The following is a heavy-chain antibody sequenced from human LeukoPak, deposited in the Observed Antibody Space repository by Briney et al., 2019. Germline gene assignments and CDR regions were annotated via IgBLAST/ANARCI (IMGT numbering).Heavy chain of an antibody. CDR3: LRGDRRDY. CDR2: IDSSGGYM. CDR1: GFTVSSNY. V-gene: IGHV3-21*06. J-gene: IGHJ4*02. Sequence: GGPLRLSCAASGFTVSSNYMTWVRQAPGKGLEWVSSIDSSGGYMFYADSVKGRFIISRDNAKDSLYLQMNSLRVEDTAVYYCLRGDRRDYWGQGTLVTVSS.